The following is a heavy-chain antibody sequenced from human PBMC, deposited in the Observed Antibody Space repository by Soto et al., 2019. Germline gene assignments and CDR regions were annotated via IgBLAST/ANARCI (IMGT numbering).Heavy chain of an antibody. CDR2: ISASGTQT. Sequence: EVQLLDSGGGLGQSGGSLRLSCAASGFSFYTYAMTWVHQAPGKGLEWVSSISASGTQTYYADSVKGRFTISRDNSRNTVYLQMNSLRVEDTAVYYCAKGGGSGYFAYHYIDVWGKGTTVTVSS. J-gene: IGHJ6*03. D-gene: IGHD3-3*01. CDR3: AKGGGSGYFAYHYIDV. V-gene: IGHV3-23*01. CDR1: GFSFYTYA.